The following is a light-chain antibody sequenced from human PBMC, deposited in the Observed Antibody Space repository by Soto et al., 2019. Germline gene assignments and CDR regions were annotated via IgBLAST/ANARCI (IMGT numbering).Light chain of an antibody. J-gene: IGKJ1*01. V-gene: IGKV3D-20*01. CDR2: DAS. Sequence: EIVLTQSPATLSLSPGERATLSCGASQSISGSYLAWYQQKRGLAPRLLIYDASSRATGIPDRFSGSGSGTDFTLTISRLEPEDFAVYYCQQYGSSPRTFGQGTKVEIK. CDR1: QSISGSY. CDR3: QQYGSSPRT.